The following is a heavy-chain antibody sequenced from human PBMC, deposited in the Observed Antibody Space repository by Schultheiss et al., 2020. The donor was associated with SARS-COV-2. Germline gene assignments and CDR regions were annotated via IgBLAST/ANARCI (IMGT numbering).Heavy chain of an antibody. V-gene: IGHV3-74*01. CDR2: INSDGSST. D-gene: IGHD3-10*01. CDR1: GFTFSSYS. CDR3: ARDHYGSGSYSY. Sequence: GGSLRLSCAASGFTFSSYSMNWVRQAPGKGLEWVSRINSDGSSTSYADSVKGRFTISRDNAKNTLYLQMNSLRAEDTAVYYCARDHYGSGSYSYWGQGTLVTVSS. J-gene: IGHJ4*02.